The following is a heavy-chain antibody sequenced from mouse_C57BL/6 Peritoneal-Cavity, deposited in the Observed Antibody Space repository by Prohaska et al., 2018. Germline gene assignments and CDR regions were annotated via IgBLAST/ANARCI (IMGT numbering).Heavy chain of an antibody. J-gene: IGHJ2*01. Sequence: FTFTSYWITWVKQRPGQGLEWIGDIYPGSGSTNYNEKFKSKATLTVDTSSSTAYMQLRSLTSEDAAVYYCARDYYADYWGQGTTLTVSS. CDR3: ARDYYADY. CDR1: FTFTSYW. CDR2: IYPGSGST. V-gene: IGHV1-55*01.